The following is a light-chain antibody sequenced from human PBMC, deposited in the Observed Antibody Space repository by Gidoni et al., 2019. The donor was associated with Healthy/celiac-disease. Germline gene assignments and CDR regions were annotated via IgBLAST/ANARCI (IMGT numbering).Light chain of an antibody. CDR1: SGSIASNY. Sequence: NFMLTPPHSVSESPGKTVTISCTGSSGSIASNYVQWYQQRPGSAPTTVIYEDNQRPSGVPDRFSGSIDSSSNSASLTISGLKTEDEADYYCQSYDSSNPWVFGGGTKLTVL. CDR2: EDN. CDR3: QSYDSSNPWV. J-gene: IGLJ3*02. V-gene: IGLV6-57*02.